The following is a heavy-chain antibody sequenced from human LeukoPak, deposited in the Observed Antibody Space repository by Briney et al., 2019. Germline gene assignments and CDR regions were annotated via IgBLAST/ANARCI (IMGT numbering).Heavy chain of an antibody. V-gene: IGHV4-34*01. CDR3: ARDGGFIYSKGAFDY. Sequence: SETLSLTCAVYGGSFSGNYYWNWIRQPPGKGLEWIAEINHGGSTNHNPSLKSRVTISVDTSKNQFSLKLSSVTAADTAVYYCARDGGFIYSKGAFDYWGQGTLVTVSS. CDR1: GGSFSGNYY. CDR2: INHGGST. D-gene: IGHD5-18*01. J-gene: IGHJ4*02.